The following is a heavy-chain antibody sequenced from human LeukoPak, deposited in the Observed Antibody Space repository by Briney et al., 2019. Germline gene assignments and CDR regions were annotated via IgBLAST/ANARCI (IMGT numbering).Heavy chain of an antibody. CDR1: GGSISSSSYY. V-gene: IGHV4-39*01. Sequence: SETLSLTCTASGGSISSSSYYWGWIRQPPGKGLEWIGSIYYSGSTYYNPSLKSRVTISVDTSKNQFSLKLSSVTAADTAVYYCARRIVVSVPENNWFDPWGQGTLVTVSS. D-gene: IGHD3-22*01. CDR3: ARRIVVSVPENNWFDP. CDR2: IYYSGST. J-gene: IGHJ5*02.